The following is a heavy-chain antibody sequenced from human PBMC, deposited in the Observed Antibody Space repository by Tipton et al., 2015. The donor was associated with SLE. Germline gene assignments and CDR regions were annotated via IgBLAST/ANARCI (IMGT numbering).Heavy chain of an antibody. CDR3: ATYVGGSSSGYFDL. Sequence: QLVQSGAGVKKPGESLKISCKGSGYNFSNYWIGWVRQMPGKGLEWMGIIYLGDSDTRYSPSFQGQVTISADKSINTAYLQWSSLRASDTAMYYCATYVGGSSSGYFDLWGRGTLVTVSS. D-gene: IGHD6-6*01. CDR1: GYNFSNYW. V-gene: IGHV5-51*03. CDR2: IYLGDSDT. J-gene: IGHJ2*01.